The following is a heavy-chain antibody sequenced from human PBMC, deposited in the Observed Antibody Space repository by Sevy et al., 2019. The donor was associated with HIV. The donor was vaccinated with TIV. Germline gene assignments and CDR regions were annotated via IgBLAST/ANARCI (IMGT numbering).Heavy chain of an antibody. J-gene: IGHJ6*02. D-gene: IGHD3-10*01. Sequence: GGSLRLSCEASGFTFSSYEMNWVRQAPGKGLEWISYISTSGNTKYYADSVKGRFIISRDNAKNLLYLQMSSLRADDTAVYYCARDRDGSGSSGGYGMDVWGQGTTVTVSS. V-gene: IGHV3-48*03. CDR1: GFTFSSYE. CDR2: ISTSGNTK. CDR3: ARDRDGSGSSGGYGMDV.